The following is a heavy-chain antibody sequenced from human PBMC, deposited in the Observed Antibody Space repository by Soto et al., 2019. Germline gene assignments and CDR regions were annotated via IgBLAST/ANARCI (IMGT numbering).Heavy chain of an antibody. V-gene: IGHV3-7*01. J-gene: IGHJ4*02. CDR3: ARDLVGPTQFDF. D-gene: IGHD1-26*01. Sequence: EPQLVQSGGGLVQRGGSLRLSCAASGFTFSLYWMSWVRQAPGKGLEWVANIKRDGTETHYLDSVKGRFTISRDNAVNSLYLQMDNLRADDTAVYYCARDLVGPTQFDFWGQGTLVTVST. CDR2: IKRDGTET. CDR1: GFTFSLYW.